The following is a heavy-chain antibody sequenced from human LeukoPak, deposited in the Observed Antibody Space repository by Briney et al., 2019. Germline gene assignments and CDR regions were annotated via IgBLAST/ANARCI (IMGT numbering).Heavy chain of an antibody. D-gene: IGHD2-8*02. Sequence: PSETLSLTCTISGGSISSDYWSWIRQPPGKGLEWIGYLSLGEVAFYNPSLESRLTTSADTSKNQFSLNLTSVTAADTAMYCCVRVSTASVGAFDVWGQGTMVTVSS. V-gene: IGHV4-59*13. CDR3: VRVSTASVGAFDV. CDR2: LSLGEVA. J-gene: IGHJ3*01. CDR1: GGSISSDY.